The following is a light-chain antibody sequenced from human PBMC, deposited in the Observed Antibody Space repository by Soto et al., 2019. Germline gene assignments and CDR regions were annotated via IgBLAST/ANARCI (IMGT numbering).Light chain of an antibody. V-gene: IGKV1-39*01. CDR3: QQSYNSPRT. CDR1: QSINNN. CDR2: SGS. J-gene: IGKJ1*01. Sequence: DIVMTQSPATLSSSVGDRVTISCRTSQSINNNLIWYQMKPGEAPKLLIYSGSALQGGIPARFSGSASGTEFTLTISSLQPEDCAIYYCQQSYNSPRTFGQGTKVEVK.